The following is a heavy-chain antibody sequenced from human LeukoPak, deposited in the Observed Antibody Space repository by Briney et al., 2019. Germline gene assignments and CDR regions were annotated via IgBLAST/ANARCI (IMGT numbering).Heavy chain of an antibody. CDR3: ARGKNYYGSGSYNLRTNWFDP. Sequence: SETLSLTCAVYGGSFSGYYWSWIRQPPGKGLECIGEINHSGSTNYNPSLKSRVTISVDTSKNQFSLKLSSVTAADTAVYYCARGKNYYGSGSYNLRTNWFDPWGQGTLVTVSS. CDR2: INHSGST. D-gene: IGHD3-10*01. J-gene: IGHJ5*02. V-gene: IGHV4-34*01. CDR1: GGSFSGYY.